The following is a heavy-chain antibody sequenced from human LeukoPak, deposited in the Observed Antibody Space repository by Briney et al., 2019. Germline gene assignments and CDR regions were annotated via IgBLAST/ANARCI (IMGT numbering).Heavy chain of an antibody. Sequence: PGRSLRLSCAASGFTFSSYGMHWVRQAPGKGLEWVAVISYDGSNKYYADSVKGRFTISRGNSKNTLYLQMNSLRAEDTAVYYCAKDFREQQLVFSYFDYWGQGTLVTVSS. J-gene: IGHJ4*02. CDR1: GFTFSSYG. D-gene: IGHD6-13*01. V-gene: IGHV3-30*18. CDR2: ISYDGSNK. CDR3: AKDFREQQLVFSYFDY.